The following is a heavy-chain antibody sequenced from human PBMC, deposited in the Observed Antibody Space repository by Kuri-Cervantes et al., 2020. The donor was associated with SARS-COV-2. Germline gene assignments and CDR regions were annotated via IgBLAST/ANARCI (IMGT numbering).Heavy chain of an antibody. D-gene: IGHD3-10*01. CDR1: SRSSSSSSYY. Sequence: SETLSLTCTVSSRSSSSSSYYWGWIRQPPGKGLEWIGSIYYSRSTYYNPYLESRVTISVDKSKNQFSLKLSYVTAADKAVYYCARHGLRYYGSGSLTTFDYWGQGTLVTVSS. CDR3: ARHGLRYYGSGSLTTFDY. CDR2: IYYSRST. V-gene: IGHV4-39*01. J-gene: IGHJ4*02.